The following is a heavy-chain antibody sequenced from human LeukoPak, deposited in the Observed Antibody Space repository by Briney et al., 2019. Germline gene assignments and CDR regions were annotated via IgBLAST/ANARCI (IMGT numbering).Heavy chain of an antibody. Sequence: GRSLRLSCAASGFTFSTYAMHWVRQAPGKGLEWVALISYDGGNKYYADSVKGRFTISRDNSKSTLYLQMNSLRAEDTAVYYCAKDRGSSSFYFDYWGQGTLVTVSS. CDR3: AKDRGSSSFYFDY. V-gene: IGHV3-30-3*01. CDR1: GFTFSTYA. D-gene: IGHD6-6*01. CDR2: ISYDGGNK. J-gene: IGHJ4*02.